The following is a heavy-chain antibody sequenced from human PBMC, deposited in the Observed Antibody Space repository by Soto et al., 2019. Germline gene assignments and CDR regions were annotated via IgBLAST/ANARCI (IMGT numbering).Heavy chain of an antibody. CDR1: GFTVSSHY. J-gene: IGHJ4*02. V-gene: IGHV3-66*01. D-gene: IGHD3-22*01. CDR3: ARASIAAVVTIDF. Sequence: GGSLRLSCAASGFTVSSHYMTWVRLAPGKGLEWVSTMYGGGSTYYRDSVKGRFAISRDNSKNTLYLQMNTLRADDTAVYYCARASIAAVVTIDFWGQGTLVTVSS. CDR2: MYGGGST.